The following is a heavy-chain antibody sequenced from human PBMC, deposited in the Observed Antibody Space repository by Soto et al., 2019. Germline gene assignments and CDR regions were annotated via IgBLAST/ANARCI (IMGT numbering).Heavy chain of an antibody. V-gene: IGHV3-74*01. CDR1: GFTFRSYW. CDR3: DSKAIGRYCIGGSCYKGRMDV. D-gene: IGHD2-15*01. CDR2: INSDGSST. J-gene: IGHJ6*02. Sequence: GGSLRLSCAASGFTFRSYWMQWVRQAPGKGLVWVSWINSDGSSTSYADSVKGRFTISRDNSKNTLYLQMNSLRAEDTAVYYSDSKAIGRYCIGGSCYKGRMDVWGQGNTVNVS.